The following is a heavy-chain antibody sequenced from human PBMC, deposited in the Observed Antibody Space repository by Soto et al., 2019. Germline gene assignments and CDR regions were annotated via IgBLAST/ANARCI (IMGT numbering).Heavy chain of an antibody. CDR2: IKSKTDGGTT. Sequence: SVSNAWMNWVRQAPGKGLEGVGRIKSKTDGGTTDYASPVKGRFTISRDDSKNTLYLQMNSLKTEDTAVYYCTTAGAPREFYYYYGMDVWGQGTTVTVSS. CDR3: TTAGAPREFYYYYGMDV. D-gene: IGHD1-26*01. V-gene: IGHV3-15*07. J-gene: IGHJ6*02. CDR1: SVSNAW.